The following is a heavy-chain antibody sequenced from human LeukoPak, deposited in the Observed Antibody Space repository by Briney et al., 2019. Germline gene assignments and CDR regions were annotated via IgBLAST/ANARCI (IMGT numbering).Heavy chain of an antibody. CDR1: GFTFSSYG. Sequence: GGSLRLSCAASGFTFSSYGMHWVRQAPGKGLEWVAFIRYDGSNKYYPDSVKGRFTFSRANSKNTLYLQMNSLRTDETALYYCVKERHYTDLVALDIWGQGTMVTVSS. D-gene: IGHD3-10*01. J-gene: IGHJ3*02. CDR2: IRYDGSNK. CDR3: VKERHYTDLVALDI. V-gene: IGHV3-30*02.